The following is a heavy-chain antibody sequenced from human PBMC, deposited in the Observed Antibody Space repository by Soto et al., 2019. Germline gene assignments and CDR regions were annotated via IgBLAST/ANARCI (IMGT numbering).Heavy chain of an antibody. CDR1: GYTFTSYY. V-gene: IGHV1-46*01. CDR3: ARASTLRFLELLPRHGMDV. Sequence: ASVKVSCKASGYTFTSYYMHWVRQAPGQGLEWMGIINPSGGSTSYAQKFQVRVTMTRDTSTSTVYMELSSLRSEDTAVYYCARASTLRFLELLPRHGMDVWGQGTTVTVSS. CDR2: INPSGGST. D-gene: IGHD3-3*01. J-gene: IGHJ6*02.